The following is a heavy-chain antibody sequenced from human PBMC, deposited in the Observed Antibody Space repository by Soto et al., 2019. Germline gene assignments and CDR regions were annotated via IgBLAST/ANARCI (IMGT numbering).Heavy chain of an antibody. CDR3: ARDLHSSGWASVYYGMDV. CDR1: GGTFSSYA. CDR2: IIPIFGTA. D-gene: IGHD6-19*01. Sequence: QVQLVQSGAEVKKPGSSVKVSCKASGGTFSSYAISWVRQAPGQGLEWMGGIIPIFGTANYAQKFQGRVTITADESTSTAYMELSSPRSEDTAVYYCARDLHSSGWASVYYGMDVWGQGTTVTVSS. V-gene: IGHV1-69*01. J-gene: IGHJ6*02.